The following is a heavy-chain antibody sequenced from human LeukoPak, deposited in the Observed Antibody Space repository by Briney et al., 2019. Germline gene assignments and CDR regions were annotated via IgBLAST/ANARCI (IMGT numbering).Heavy chain of an antibody. CDR2: ISSSSSYI. Sequence: TAGSLRLSCAASGFTFSSYYMNWVRQAPGKGLEWVSCISSSSSYIYYADSVKGRFTISRDNAKNSLYLQMNSLRAEDTAVYYCARDLQELVTMVRGVIVDYYYYGMDVWGKGTTVTVSS. D-gene: IGHD3-10*01. J-gene: IGHJ6*04. V-gene: IGHV3-21*01. CDR3: ARDLQELVTMVRGVIVDYYYYGMDV. CDR1: GFTFSSYY.